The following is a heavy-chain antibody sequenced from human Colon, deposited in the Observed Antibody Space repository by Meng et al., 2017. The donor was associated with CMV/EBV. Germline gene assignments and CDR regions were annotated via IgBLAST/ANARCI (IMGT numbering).Heavy chain of an antibody. Sequence: GSLRLSCTVSNDSISSPYYWGWIRQSPGKGLEWIGSVYHTGSTYYNPSLESRVTISVDTSKNSLYLQMNSLKDEDTAVYYCLGGHYTGSWGQGTLVTVSS. CDR2: VYHTGST. J-gene: IGHJ5*02. D-gene: IGHD3-3*01. V-gene: IGHV4-38-2*02. CDR3: LGGHYTGS. CDR1: NDSISSPYY.